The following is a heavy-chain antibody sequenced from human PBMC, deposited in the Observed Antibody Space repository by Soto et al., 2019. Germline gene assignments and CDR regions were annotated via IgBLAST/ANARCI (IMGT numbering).Heavy chain of an antibody. J-gene: IGHJ4*02. Sequence: LRLSCAASGFTFSDYGLHWVRQAPGKGLEWVAFLSHHSYKKYYAVSVKGRFTVSRDNSKNTLYLQMNSLRTEDTAVYYCAKDWVGGSNRYYLEYWGQGTPVTVSS. CDR1: GFTFSDYG. CDR2: LSHHSYKK. V-gene: IGHV3-30*18. CDR3: AKDWVGGSNRYYLEY. D-gene: IGHD1-26*01.